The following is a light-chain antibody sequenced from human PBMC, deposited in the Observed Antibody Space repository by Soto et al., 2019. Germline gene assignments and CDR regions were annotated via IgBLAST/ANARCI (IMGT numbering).Light chain of an antibody. J-gene: IGKJ4*01. CDR2: AAS. CDR3: QQYNSYPT. Sequence: DIQMTPSPSSLSASVGDRVTITCRASQGVGNWLAWYQQKPGKAPKSLIYAASSLQDGVPSRFSGSGSETDFTLTISCLQPEDFATYYCQQYNSYPTFGGGTKVEIK. CDR1: QGVGNW. V-gene: IGKV1D-16*01.